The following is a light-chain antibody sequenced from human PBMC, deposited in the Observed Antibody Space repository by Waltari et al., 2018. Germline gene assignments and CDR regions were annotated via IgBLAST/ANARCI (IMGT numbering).Light chain of an antibody. J-gene: IGLJ3*02. CDR3: HSRDTSGTHVL. CDR2: GKN. V-gene: IGLV3-19*01. Sequence: YQQKPGPAPVLVFYGKNNRPSGIPDRFSGSTSGDTASLTISGAQAEDEADYFCHSRDTSGTHVLFGGGTTVTVL.